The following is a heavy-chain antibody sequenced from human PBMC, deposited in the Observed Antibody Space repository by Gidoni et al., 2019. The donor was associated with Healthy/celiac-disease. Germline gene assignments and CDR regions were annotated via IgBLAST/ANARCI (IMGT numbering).Heavy chain of an antibody. V-gene: IGHV1-2*06. D-gene: IGHD6-13*01. CDR1: GFTFTGYS. Sequence: QVKLVQSGAEVKKPGASVKVFCKASGFTFTGYSMNWVRQAPGHGLEWMGRINPSSGGTNYAQKCQGRVTMTRDTSISTAYRELSRLGSDDTAVYYCATLWSSSWYLGWGQGTLVTVSS. J-gene: IGHJ4*02. CDR3: ATLWSSSWYLG. CDR2: INPSSGGT.